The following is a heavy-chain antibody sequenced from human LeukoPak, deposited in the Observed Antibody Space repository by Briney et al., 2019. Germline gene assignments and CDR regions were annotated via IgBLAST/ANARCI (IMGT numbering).Heavy chain of an antibody. D-gene: IGHD3-10*01. Sequence: GRSLILSCAASGFSFTNYGVHWVRQAPGKGLEWVAVIIYDGYYKYYADSVKGRFTISRDDSKKTVYLQMNSLRAEDTAVYYCAKDLISMVRGSAMDVWGQGTTVTVSS. CDR2: IIYDGYYK. J-gene: IGHJ6*02. CDR1: GFSFTNYG. V-gene: IGHV3-30*18. CDR3: AKDLISMVRGSAMDV.